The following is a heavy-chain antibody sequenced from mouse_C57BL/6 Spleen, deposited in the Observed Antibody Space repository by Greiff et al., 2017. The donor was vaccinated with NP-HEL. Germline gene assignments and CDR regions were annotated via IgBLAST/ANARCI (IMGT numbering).Heavy chain of an antibody. V-gene: IGHV1-80*01. CDR1: GYAFSSYW. J-gene: IGHJ2*01. D-gene: IGHD2-4*01. CDR3: ARDYDYAGTWNY. Sequence: QVQLQQSGAELVKPGASVKIFCKASGYAFSSYWMNWVKQRPGKGLEWIGQIYPGDGDTNYNGKFKGKATLTADKSSSTAYMQLSSLTSEDSAVYFCARDYDYAGTWNYWGQGTTLTVSS. CDR2: IYPGDGDT.